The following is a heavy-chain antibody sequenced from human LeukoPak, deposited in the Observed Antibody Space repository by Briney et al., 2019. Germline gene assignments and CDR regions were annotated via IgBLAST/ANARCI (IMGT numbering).Heavy chain of an antibody. CDR1: GFTFSSYA. J-gene: IGHJ3*02. CDR3: EHPLLWFGELLYRAFDI. V-gene: IGHV3-23*01. CDR2: ISGSGGST. Sequence: GGSLRLSCAASGFTFSSYAMSWVRQAPGKGLEWVSAISGSGGSTYYADSVKGRFTISRDNSKNTLYLQMNSLRAEDTAVYYCEHPLLWFGELLYRAFDIWGQGTMVTVSS. D-gene: IGHD3-10*01.